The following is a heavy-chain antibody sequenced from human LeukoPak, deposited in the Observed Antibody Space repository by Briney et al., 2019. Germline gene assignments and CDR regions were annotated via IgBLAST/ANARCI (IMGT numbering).Heavy chain of an antibody. CDR2: INHSGST. D-gene: IGHD6-19*01. V-gene: IGHV4-34*01. CDR3: ARDRGVPLGYSSGWYGAHSDWFDP. Sequence: SETLSLTCAVYGGSFSGYYWSWIRQPPGKGLEWIGEINHSGSTNYNPSLKSRVTISVDTSKNQFSLKLSSVTAADTAVYYCARDRGVPLGYSSGWYGAHSDWFDPWGQGTLVTVSS. CDR1: GGSFSGYY. J-gene: IGHJ5*02.